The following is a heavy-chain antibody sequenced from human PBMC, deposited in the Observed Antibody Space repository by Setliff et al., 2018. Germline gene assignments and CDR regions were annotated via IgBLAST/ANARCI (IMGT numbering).Heavy chain of an antibody. V-gene: IGHV4-34*01. J-gene: IGHJ3*02. D-gene: IGHD1-26*01. CDR1: GGSFSGYY. CDR3: ARGGDSGSYFLANHDAFDI. CDR2: IHYSGST. Sequence: TSETLSLTCAVYGGSFSGYYWSWVRQPPGKGLEWIGSIHYSGSTYYNPSLKSRVTISIDTSKNQFSLKLSSVTAADTAVYYCARGGDSGSYFLANHDAFDIWGQGTMVTVSS.